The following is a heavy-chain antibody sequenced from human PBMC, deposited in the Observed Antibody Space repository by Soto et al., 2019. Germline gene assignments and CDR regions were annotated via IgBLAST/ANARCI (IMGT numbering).Heavy chain of an antibody. CDR3: ARGPSVSGYYDSGDDFDI. CDR2: ISAYNGNT. D-gene: IGHD3-22*01. J-gene: IGHJ3*02. V-gene: IGHV1-18*01. CDR1: GYTFTSYG. Sequence: ASVKVSCKASGYTFTSYGISWVRQAPGQGLEWMGWISAYNGNTNYAQKLQGRVTMTTDTSTSTAYMELRSLRSDDTAVYYCARGPSVSGYYDSGDDFDIWGQGTMVTVSS.